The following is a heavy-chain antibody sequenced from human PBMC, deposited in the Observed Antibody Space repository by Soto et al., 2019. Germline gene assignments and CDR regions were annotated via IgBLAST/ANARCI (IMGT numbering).Heavy chain of an antibody. CDR3: AKCTALTQSGPNDY. Sequence: PSETLSLTCTVSGGSISSSSYYWGWIRQPPGKGLEWIGSIYYSGSTYYNPSLKSRVTISVDTSKNQFSLKLSSVTAADTAVYYCAKCTALTQSGPNDYWGQGTLVTVSS. D-gene: IGHD5-12*01. CDR1: GGSISSSSYY. CDR2: IYYSGST. V-gene: IGHV4-39*01. J-gene: IGHJ4*02.